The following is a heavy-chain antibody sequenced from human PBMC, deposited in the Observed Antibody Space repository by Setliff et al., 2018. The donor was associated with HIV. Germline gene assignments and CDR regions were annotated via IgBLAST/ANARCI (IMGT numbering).Heavy chain of an antibody. J-gene: IGHJ3*02. CDR2: INPKSGGT. CDR1: GYIFTGYY. CDR3: ARLPFITIFGVLNGDDGFDI. V-gene: IGHV1-2*06. Sequence: ASVKVSCKASGYIFTGYYMHWVRQAPGQGPEWLGRINPKSGGTRYAQKFQGRVSMTRDTAISTAYMELSRLRSDDSAVYYCARLPFITIFGVLNGDDGFDIWGQGTMVTVAS. D-gene: IGHD3-3*01.